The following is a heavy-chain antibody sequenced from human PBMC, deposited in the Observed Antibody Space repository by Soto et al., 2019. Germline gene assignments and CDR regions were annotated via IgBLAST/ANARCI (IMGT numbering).Heavy chain of an antibody. CDR3: SKWSGYGDL. V-gene: IGHV3-23*01. J-gene: IGHJ4*02. D-gene: IGHD5-12*01. Sequence: GGSLRLSCAAAGFTFSNHAMSWVRQAPGKGLEWVSGISVTPGITFYADSVKGRFTISRDSSNNAVYLQMNSLRAEDTAMYFCSKWSGYGDLWGQGTLVTVSS. CDR1: GFTFSNHA. CDR2: ISVTPGIT.